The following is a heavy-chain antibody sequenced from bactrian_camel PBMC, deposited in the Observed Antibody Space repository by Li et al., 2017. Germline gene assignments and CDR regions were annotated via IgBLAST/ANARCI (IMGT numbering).Heavy chain of an antibody. CDR3: AADYSGTMCWSRAYDY. CDR1: EYTYINYC. Sequence: QVQLVESGGGSVQAGGSLRLSCVASEYTYINYCIGWFRQAPGKEVEWVAGITSLPSLFRAASYADSVKGRFTISKDSTKNTLYLQMNSPKPEDTAMYYCAADYSGTMCWSRAYDYWGQGTQVTVS. CDR2: ITSLPSLFRAA. D-gene: IGHD1*01. V-gene: IGHV3S6*01. J-gene: IGHJ4*01.